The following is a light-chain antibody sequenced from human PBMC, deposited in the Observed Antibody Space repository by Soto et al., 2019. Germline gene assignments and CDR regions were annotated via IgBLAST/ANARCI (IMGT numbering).Light chain of an antibody. CDR3: QQRSNWPIT. CDR1: QSVSSY. J-gene: IGKJ5*01. CDR2: DAS. Sequence: EIVLTQSPATLSLSPGERATLSCRASQSVSSYLGGYQQKPGQAPRLLIYDASNRATGITARFSGSGSGTDFTLIISSLEPEDFAVYYCQQRSNWPITFGQGTRLESK. V-gene: IGKV3-11*01.